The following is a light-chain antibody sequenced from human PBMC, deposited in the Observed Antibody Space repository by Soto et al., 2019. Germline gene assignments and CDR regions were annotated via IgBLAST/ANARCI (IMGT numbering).Light chain of an antibody. J-gene: IGLJ2*01. CDR1: SSNIGSND. V-gene: IGLV1-44*01. CDR3: AAWDDSLNGPV. Sequence: QSVLTQTPSASGTPGQRVTMSCSGSSSNIGSNDVHWYRQLSGAAPQILIYDTAQRATGVPDRFSGSRSGTSASLTISGLQSDDEAEYHCAAWDDSLNGPVFGGGTKLTVL. CDR2: DTA.